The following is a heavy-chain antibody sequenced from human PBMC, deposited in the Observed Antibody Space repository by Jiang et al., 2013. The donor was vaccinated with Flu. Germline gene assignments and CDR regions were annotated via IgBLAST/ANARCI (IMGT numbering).Heavy chain of an antibody. CDR3: AREDTSSWTYYFDY. Sequence: QLLESGGGLVQPGGSLRLSCAASGFTFSIYEMNWVRQAPGKGLEWVSYISSSGSTIYYADSVEGRFTISRDNAKNSLNLQMNSLRAEDTAVYYCAREDTSSWTYYFDYWGQGTLVTVSS. V-gene: IGHV3-48*03. CDR1: GFTFSIYE. J-gene: IGHJ4*02. D-gene: IGHD6-13*01. CDR2: ISSSGSTI.